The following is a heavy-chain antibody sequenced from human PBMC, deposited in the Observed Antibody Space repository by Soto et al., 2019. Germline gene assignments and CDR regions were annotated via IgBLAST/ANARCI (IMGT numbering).Heavy chain of an antibody. CDR1: EYTFTNYN. Sequence: QVQLVQSGAEVKKPGASVKVSCKASEYTFTNYNVHWLRQAPGQGLEWMGIIRPSGVNTGYARRFQGRVTVTRDRSTSTVYMELTSLTSDDTGVYYCAREPKESFYFDFLGQGTLVTVSS. CDR2: IRPSGVNT. CDR3: AREPKESFYFDF. J-gene: IGHJ4*02. V-gene: IGHV1-46*01.